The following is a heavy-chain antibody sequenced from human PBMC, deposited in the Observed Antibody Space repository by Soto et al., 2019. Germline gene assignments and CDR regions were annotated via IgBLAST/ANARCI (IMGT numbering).Heavy chain of an antibody. V-gene: IGHV4-59*01. CDR2: IFSSGST. Sequence: SETLSLTCTVSGDSINTYTWTWIRQPPGKGLEWIGHIFSSGSTNYNPSLQSRLTMSVDTSKNLFSLKLNSVTAADTAVYYCARGDQELDYWGQGTLVTVSS. CDR3: ARGDQELDY. J-gene: IGHJ4*02. CDR1: GDSINTYT. D-gene: IGHD1-26*01.